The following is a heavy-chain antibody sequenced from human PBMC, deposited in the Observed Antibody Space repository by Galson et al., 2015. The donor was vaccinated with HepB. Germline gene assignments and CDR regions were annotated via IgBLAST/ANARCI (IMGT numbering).Heavy chain of an antibody. CDR3: ATGRNLPYYFDY. D-gene: IGHD1-14*01. J-gene: IGHJ4*02. Sequence: SVKVSCKVSGYTLTELSMHWVRQAPGKGLEWMGGFDPEDGETIYAQKFQGRVTMTEDTSTDTAYMELSSLRSEDTAVYYCATGRNLPYYFDYWGQGTLVTVSS. CDR2: FDPEDGET. CDR1: GYTLTELS. V-gene: IGHV1-24*01.